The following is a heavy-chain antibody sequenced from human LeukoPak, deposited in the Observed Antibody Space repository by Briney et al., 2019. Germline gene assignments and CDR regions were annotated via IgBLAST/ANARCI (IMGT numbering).Heavy chain of an antibody. Sequence: PSETLSLTCSVSGGSLSSHYWSWIRQPPGQGLELIGHIHDTGSTFYNPSLRGRVTISLDTSNNQFSLKLTSMTAADTAVYYCARFSSGCSTSSCYSTYWGQGTLVTVS. J-gene: IGHJ4*02. CDR3: ARFSSGCSTSSCYSTY. CDR2: IHDTGST. D-gene: IGHD2-2*01. V-gene: IGHV4-59*11. CDR1: GGSLSSHY.